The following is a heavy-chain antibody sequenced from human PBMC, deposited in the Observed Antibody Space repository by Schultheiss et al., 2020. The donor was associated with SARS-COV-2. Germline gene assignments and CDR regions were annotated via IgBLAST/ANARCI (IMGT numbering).Heavy chain of an antibody. Sequence: GGSLRLSCAASGFTCSSYAMHWVRQAPGKGLEWVSSISTSSSYIYYADSVKGRFTISRDNAKNSLSLQMNSLRAEDTAVYYCARQFVVVPAANDYWGQGTLVTVSS. V-gene: IGHV3-21*01. D-gene: IGHD2-2*01. CDR3: ARQFVVVPAANDY. J-gene: IGHJ4*02. CDR1: GFTCSSYA. CDR2: ISTSSSYI.